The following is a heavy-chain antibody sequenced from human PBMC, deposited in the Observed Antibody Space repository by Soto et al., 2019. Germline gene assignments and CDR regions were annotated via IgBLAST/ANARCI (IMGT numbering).Heavy chain of an antibody. V-gene: IGHV4-30-4*01. CDR2: ISYGGTT. J-gene: IGHJ5*01. D-gene: IGHD3-16*02. CDR3: ARVTFGGIVIKNNWFDP. CDR1: GGSITSGDYF. Sequence: SETLSLTCTVSGGSITSGDYFWSWIRQPPGKGLEWIGYISYGGTTYYNPSLKSRVTISADTSKNQFSLNLTSVTAADTAIFYCARVTFGGIVIKNNWFDPWGQGILVTVSS.